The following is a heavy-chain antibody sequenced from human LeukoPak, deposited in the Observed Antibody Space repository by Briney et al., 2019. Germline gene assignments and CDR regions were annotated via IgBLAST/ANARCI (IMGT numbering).Heavy chain of an antibody. CDR2: ISYDGSNK. CDR1: GFTFSSYG. V-gene: IGHV3-30*18. D-gene: IGHD2-2*01. Sequence: GGSLRLSCAASGFTFSSYGMLWVRQAPGKGLEWVAVISYDGSNKYYADSVKGRFTISRDNSKNTLYLQMNSLRAEDTAVYYCAKEAPAAHYYYGMDVWGQGTTVTVPS. CDR3: AKEAPAAHYYYGMDV. J-gene: IGHJ6*02.